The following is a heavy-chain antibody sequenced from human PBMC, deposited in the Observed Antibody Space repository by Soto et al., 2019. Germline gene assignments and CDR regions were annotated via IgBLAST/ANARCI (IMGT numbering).Heavy chain of an antibody. CDR2: IIPIFGTA. J-gene: IGHJ6*02. CDR1: GGTFSSYA. Sequence: QVQLVQSGAEVKKPGSSVKVSCKASGGTFSSYAISWVRQAPGQGLEWMGGIIPIFGTANYAQKFQGRVTITADESTSTAYMELSSLRSEDTAVYYCARALAAAGTVRPSYYYYGMDVWGQGTTVTVSS. CDR3: ARALAAAGTVRPSYYYYGMDV. D-gene: IGHD6-13*01. V-gene: IGHV1-69*12.